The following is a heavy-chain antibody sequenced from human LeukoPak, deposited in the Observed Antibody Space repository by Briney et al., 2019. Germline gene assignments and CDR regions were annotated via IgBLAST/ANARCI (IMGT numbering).Heavy chain of an antibody. V-gene: IGHV3-7*03. CDR2: IKEDGSER. J-gene: IGHJ4*02. CDR1: GFTFSNYW. Sequence: PGGSLRLSCVASGFTFSNYWMSWVRQSPGKGLEWVANIKEDGSERYYADSVKGRFTISRDNSKNSLYLQMNSLRTEDTALYYCAKDFGVERRTYFDYWGQGTLVTVSS. CDR3: AKDFGVERRTYFDY. D-gene: IGHD1-1*01.